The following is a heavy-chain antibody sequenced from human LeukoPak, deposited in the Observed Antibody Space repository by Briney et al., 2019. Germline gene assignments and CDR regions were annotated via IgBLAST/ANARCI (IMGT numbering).Heavy chain of an antibody. CDR2: IYHSGST. CDR1: GGSISSGGYS. J-gene: IGHJ4*02. D-gene: IGHD2-15*01. Sequence: SETLSLTCAVSGGSISSGGYSWSWIRQPPGKGLEWIGYIYHSGSTYYNPSLKSRVTISVDRSKNQFSLKLSSVTAADTAVYYCARVLGSYYFDYWGQGTLVTVSS. CDR3: ARVLGSYYFDY. V-gene: IGHV4-30-2*01.